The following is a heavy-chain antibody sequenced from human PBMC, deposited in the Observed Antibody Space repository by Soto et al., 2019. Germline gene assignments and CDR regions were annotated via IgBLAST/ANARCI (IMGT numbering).Heavy chain of an antibody. Sequence: PGESLKISCKGSGYSFTSYWISWVRQMPGKGLEWMGRIDPSDSYTNYSPSFQGHVTISADKSISTAYLQWSSLKASDTAMYYCARFEVVAATQDYYYGMDVWGQGTTVTVSS. V-gene: IGHV5-10-1*01. CDR2: IDPSDSYT. CDR3: ARFEVVAATQDYYYGMDV. J-gene: IGHJ6*02. D-gene: IGHD2-15*01. CDR1: GYSFTSYW.